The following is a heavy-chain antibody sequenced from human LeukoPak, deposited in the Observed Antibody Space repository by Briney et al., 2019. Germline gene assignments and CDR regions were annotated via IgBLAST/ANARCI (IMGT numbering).Heavy chain of an antibody. V-gene: IGHV3-20*04. CDR2: INWNGGST. Sequence: PGESLKISCAASGFTFDDYGMSWVRQAPGKGLEWVSGINWNGGSTGYADSVKGRFTISRDNAKNSLYLQMNSLRAEDTALYYCARSKMDTAMAQHFDYWGQGTLVTVSS. CDR3: ARSKMDTAMAQHFDY. CDR1: GFTFDDYG. J-gene: IGHJ4*02. D-gene: IGHD5-18*01.